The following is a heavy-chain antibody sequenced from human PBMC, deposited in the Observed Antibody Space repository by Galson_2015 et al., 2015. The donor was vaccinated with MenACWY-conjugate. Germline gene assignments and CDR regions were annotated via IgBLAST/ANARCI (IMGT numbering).Heavy chain of an antibody. CDR3: ARDLGFYCSRNDCYSPY. CDR2: IKQDGSEK. V-gene: IGHV3-7*03. J-gene: IGHJ4*02. Sequence: SLRLSCAASGFTFNNYWMSWVRQVPGKGPEWVANIKQDGSEKYYVDSVRGRFTISRDNAKSSLFLQMNSLRVEDTAVYYCARDLGFYCSRNDCYSPYWGQGTVVTVSS. D-gene: IGHD2-2*01. CDR1: GFTFNNYW.